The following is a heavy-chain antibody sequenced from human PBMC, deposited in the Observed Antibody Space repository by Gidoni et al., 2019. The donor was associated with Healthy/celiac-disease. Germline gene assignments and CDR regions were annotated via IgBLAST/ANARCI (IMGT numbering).Heavy chain of an antibody. Sequence: EVQLLESGGGLVQPGGSLRLSCAASAFPFRSYAMSWVPQAPGTGLEWVSAISGSGGSTYYADSVKGRFTISRDNSKNTLYLQMNSLRAEDTAVYYCAKDKGRYDILTMVDYWGQGTLVTVSS. CDR2: ISGSGGST. V-gene: IGHV3-23*01. J-gene: IGHJ4*02. CDR1: AFPFRSYA. CDR3: AKDKGRYDILTMVDY. D-gene: IGHD3-9*01.